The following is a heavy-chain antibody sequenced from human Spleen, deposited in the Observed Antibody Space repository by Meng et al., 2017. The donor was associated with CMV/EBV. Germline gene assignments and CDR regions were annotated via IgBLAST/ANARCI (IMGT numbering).Heavy chain of an antibody. CDR2: INPNSGTT. Sequence: ASVKVSCKASGYTFTAYYMHWVRQAPGQGLEWMGWINPNSGTTNYAQRFQGRVTMTRDTSISTAYMEVSRLRSDDTAVYYCARDYSSSSKGMDVWGRGTTVTVSS. V-gene: IGHV1-2*02. CDR3: ARDYSSSSKGMDV. D-gene: IGHD6-6*01. CDR1: GYTFTAYY. J-gene: IGHJ6*02.